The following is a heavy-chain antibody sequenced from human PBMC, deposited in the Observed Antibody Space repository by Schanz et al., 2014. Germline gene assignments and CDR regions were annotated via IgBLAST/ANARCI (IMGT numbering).Heavy chain of an antibody. CDR3: ATIPRGNIYGYFDY. CDR2: LFNSERA. V-gene: IGHV4-61*01. J-gene: IGHJ4*02. D-gene: IGHD5-18*01. CDR1: GDSISSGSYY. Sequence: QVQLQESGPGLVRPSQTLSLTCTVSGDSISSGSYYWSWIRQHPGKGLEWIGYLFNSERAKYNPSLESRITMSLDTSKSQFSLHLRYVTAADTAVYYCATIPRGNIYGYFDYWGQGTLVTVSS.